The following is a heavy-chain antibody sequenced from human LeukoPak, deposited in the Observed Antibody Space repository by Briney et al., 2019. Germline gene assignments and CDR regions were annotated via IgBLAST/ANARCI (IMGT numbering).Heavy chain of an antibody. CDR2: ISSNGGST. D-gene: IGHD3-3*01. J-gene: IGHJ4*02. CDR3: ARDHYDFWSGYYEVCLDY. Sequence: GGSLRLSCAASGFTVSSNYMSWVRQAPGKGLEYVSAISSNGGSTYYANSVKGRFTISRDNSKNTLYLQMGSLRAEDMAVYYCARDHYDFWSGYYEVCLDYWGQGTLVTVSS. V-gene: IGHV3-64*01. CDR1: GFTVSSNY.